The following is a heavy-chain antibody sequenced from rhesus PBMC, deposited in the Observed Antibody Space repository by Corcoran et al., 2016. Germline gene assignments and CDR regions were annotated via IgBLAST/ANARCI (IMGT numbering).Heavy chain of an antibody. CDR1: GFSLTTSGMG. CDR2: IYWDDEK. Sequence: QVTLKESGPALVKPTQTLTLTCTFSGFSLTTSGMGVGWIRQPPGKALEWLALIYWDDEKRYSTSLKSRLTISKDTSKNQVVLTMTNMDPVDTATYYCARGVWGSSYFDYWGQGVLVTVSS. J-gene: IGHJ4*01. CDR3: ARGVWGSSYFDY. V-gene: IGHV2-174*01. D-gene: IGHD3-34*01.